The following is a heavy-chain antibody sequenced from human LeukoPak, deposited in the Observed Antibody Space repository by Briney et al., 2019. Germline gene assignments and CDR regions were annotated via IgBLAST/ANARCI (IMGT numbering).Heavy chain of an antibody. J-gene: IGHJ4*02. D-gene: IGHD6-13*01. CDR3: ARDLRNRQQLVQLDY. CDR2: ISSSGSTI. Sequence: GGSLRLSCAASGFTFSDYYMSWTRQAPGKGLEWVSYISSSGSTIYYADSVKGRFTISRDNAKNSLYLQMNSLRAEDTAVYYCARDLRNRQQLVQLDYWGQGTLVTVSS. CDR1: GFTFSDYY. V-gene: IGHV3-11*01.